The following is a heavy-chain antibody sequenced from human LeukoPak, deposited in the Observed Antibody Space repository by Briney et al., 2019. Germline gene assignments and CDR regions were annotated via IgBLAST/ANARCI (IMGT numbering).Heavy chain of an antibody. J-gene: IGHJ5*02. V-gene: IGHV4-30-2*01. D-gene: IGHD4-17*01. Sequence: SETLSLTCAVSGGSISSGGYSWSWIRQPPGKGLEWIGYIYHSGSTYYNPSLKSRVTISVDRSKNQFSLKLSSVTAADTAVYYCARAYYGDFTHVRFDPWGQGTLVTVSS. CDR3: ARAYYGDFTHVRFDP. CDR1: GGSISSGGYS. CDR2: IYHSGST.